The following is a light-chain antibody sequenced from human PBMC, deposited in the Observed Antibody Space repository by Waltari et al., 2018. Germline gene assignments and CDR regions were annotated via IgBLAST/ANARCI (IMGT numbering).Light chain of an antibody. CDR3: QVWDSSSDHVV. V-gene: IGLV3-21*04. CDR2: DDT. CDR1: NIGSKR. Sequence: SFVLTQPPSVSVAPGKTARITCGGTNIGSKRGHWYQQKPGQAPVLVIYDDTDRPSGIPERFSGSNSGNTATLTISGVEAGDEADYYCQVWDSSSDHVVFGGGTKLTVL. J-gene: IGLJ2*01.